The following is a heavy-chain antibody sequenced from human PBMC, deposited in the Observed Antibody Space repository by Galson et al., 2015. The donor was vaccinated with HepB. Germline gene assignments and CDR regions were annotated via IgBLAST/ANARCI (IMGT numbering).Heavy chain of an antibody. V-gene: IGHV3-53*04. CDR3: ARDDAGQWPPGQD. J-gene: IGHJ4*02. D-gene: IGHD6-19*01. CDR2: ILSGGRT. Sequence: SLRLSCAASGFSVSSMYMTWARQAPGKGLEWVAVILSGGRTYYADSVKGRFTVSRNHSKNTLYLQMNSLRAEDTAVYYCARDDAGQWPPGQDWGQGTLVTVSS. CDR1: GFSVSSMY.